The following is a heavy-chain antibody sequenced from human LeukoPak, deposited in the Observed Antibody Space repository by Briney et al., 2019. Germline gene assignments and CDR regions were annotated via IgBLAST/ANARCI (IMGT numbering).Heavy chain of an antibody. CDR2: VYYSGNT. D-gene: IGHD4-23*01. J-gene: IGHJ6*03. V-gene: IGHV4-59*12. Sequence: SETLSLTCTVSGGSITSFYWSWIRQPPGKRPEWIGYVYYSGNTFYNPSLESRVTISVDTSKNQFSLKLNSVTSADTAVYYCATRPTPPYYYYYMDVWGKGTTVTVSS. CDR1: GGSITSFY. CDR3: ATRPTPPYYYYYMDV.